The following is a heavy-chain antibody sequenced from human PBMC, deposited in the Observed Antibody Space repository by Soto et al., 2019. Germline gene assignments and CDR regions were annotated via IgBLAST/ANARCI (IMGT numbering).Heavy chain of an antibody. V-gene: IGHV4-30-4*01. CDR1: NGSISSGDYF. Sequence: SETLSLTCTVSNGSISSGDYFGQWFRQSPGKGLEWIGYIYHTGSTYSNPALRSRLSISIDTSKNQFSLRLSSVTAADTAVYFCARAVVPAAIKSWGQGTLVTVSS. J-gene: IGHJ5*02. D-gene: IGHD2-2*02. CDR2: IYHTGST. CDR3: ARAVVPAAIKS.